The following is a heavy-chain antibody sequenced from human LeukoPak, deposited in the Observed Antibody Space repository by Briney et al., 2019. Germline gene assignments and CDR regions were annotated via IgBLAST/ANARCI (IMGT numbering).Heavy chain of an antibody. V-gene: IGHV3-30*02. CDR1: GFTFSTYG. J-gene: IGHJ3*02. CDR3: ARVLGRYSGSYRPSYAFDI. D-gene: IGHD1-26*01. CDR2: IRYDGSNK. Sequence: PGGSLRLSCAASGFTFSTYGMHWVRQAPGKGLEWVAFIRYDGSNKYYADSVKGRFTISRDNSKNTLYLQMNSLRAEDTAVYYCARVLGRYSGSYRPSYAFDIWGQGTMVTVSS.